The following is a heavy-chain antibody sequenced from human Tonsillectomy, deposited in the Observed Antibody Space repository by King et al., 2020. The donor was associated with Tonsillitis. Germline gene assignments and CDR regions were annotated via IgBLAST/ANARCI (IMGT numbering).Heavy chain of an antibody. CDR2: VFYSGST. CDR3: ARSAVWIQLWTHYLDN. CDR1: GGSINNYY. Sequence: LQLQESGPGLVKPSETLSLTCTVSGGSINNYYWSWIRQPPGQGLEWIGDVFYSGSTKYNPSLKSRVTISVDTSKNQFSLNLTSVTAADTAVYYCARSAVWIQLWTHYLDNWGQGVLVTVSS. V-gene: IGHV4-59*08. J-gene: IGHJ4*02. D-gene: IGHD5-18*01.